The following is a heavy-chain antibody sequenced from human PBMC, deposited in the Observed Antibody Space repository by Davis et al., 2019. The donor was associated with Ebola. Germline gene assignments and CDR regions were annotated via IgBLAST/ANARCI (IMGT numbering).Heavy chain of an antibody. D-gene: IGHD2-2*01. CDR1: GFTFSSYS. CDR2: ISSSSSYI. CDR3: ARDRGYCSSTSCYRPGVYYYGMDV. V-gene: IGHV3-21*01. Sequence: GESLKISCAASGFTFSSYSMNWVRQAPGKGLEWVSSISSSSSYIYYADSVKGRFTISRDNAKNSLYLQMNSLRAEDTAVYYCARDRGYCSSTSCYRPGVYYYGMDVWGQGTTVTVSS. J-gene: IGHJ6*02.